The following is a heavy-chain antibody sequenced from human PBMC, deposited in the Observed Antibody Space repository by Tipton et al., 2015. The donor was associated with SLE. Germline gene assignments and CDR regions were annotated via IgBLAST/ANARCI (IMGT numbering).Heavy chain of an antibody. CDR2: MYYTGTT. CDR1: GGSITSSGNY. D-gene: IGHD1-26*01. CDR3: ARGLGVGVPTHFDS. J-gene: IGHJ4*02. V-gene: IGHV4-39*07. Sequence: TLSLTCTVSGGSITSSGNYWGWVRQPPGKGLEWIGTMYYTGTTYYNPSLKSRVTISVDTSKNQFSLKLSSVTAADTAVYYCARGLGVGVPTHFDSWGQGILVAVSS.